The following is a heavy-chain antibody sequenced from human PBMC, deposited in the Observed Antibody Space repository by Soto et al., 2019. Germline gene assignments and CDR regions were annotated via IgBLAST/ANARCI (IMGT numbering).Heavy chain of an antibody. V-gene: IGHV4-4*07. CDR2: VYATGTT. J-gene: IGHJ5*02. Sequence: QVQLQESGPGVVKPSETLSLSCTVSGGSISKFYWSWIRKTAGKGLEWMGRVYATGTTDYNPSLRSRVSMSVDISKKTFSLRLTSVTAADTGVYYCVRHGSKTLRDWFDPWGQGKSVTVSS. CDR1: GGSISKFY. CDR3: VRHGSKTLRDWFDP.